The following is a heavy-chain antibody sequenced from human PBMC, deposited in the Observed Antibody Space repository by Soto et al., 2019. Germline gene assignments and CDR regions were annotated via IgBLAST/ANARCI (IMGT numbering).Heavy chain of an antibody. CDR1: GFSFSDYS. D-gene: IGHD1-1*01. Sequence: EVQVFESGGGLVQPGGSLRLSCAASGFSFSDYSMAWVRQTPEKGLEWVSGMSIGGEKTFYIDSVKGRFIVSRDSSRDTVYFQMNRLRVEDTAVYSCARWNGYGDLWGQGTLVTVSS. V-gene: IGHV3-23*01. CDR3: ARWNGYGDL. J-gene: IGHJ4*02. CDR2: MSIGGEKT.